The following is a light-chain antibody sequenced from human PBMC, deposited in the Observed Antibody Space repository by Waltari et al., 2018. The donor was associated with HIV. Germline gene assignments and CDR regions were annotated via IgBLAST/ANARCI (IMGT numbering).Light chain of an antibody. CDR3: QSLDSGLSGWV. CDR1: TTNIGAGYD. Sequence: QSVLTQPPPASGAPGQRVTISCTGRTTNIGAGYDDHRYQQIPETAPKLLIHANNNRASGVPDRFSGSKFGPSASLAITGLQAEEAASYYCQSLDSGLSGWVFGGGTKLTVL. CDR2: ANN. J-gene: IGLJ2*01. V-gene: IGLV1-40*01.